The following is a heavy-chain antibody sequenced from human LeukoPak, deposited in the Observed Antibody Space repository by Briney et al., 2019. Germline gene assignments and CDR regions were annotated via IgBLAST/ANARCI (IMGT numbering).Heavy chain of an antibody. D-gene: IGHD4-17*01. CDR2: IKQDGSEK. V-gene: IGHV3-7*01. J-gene: IGHJ4*02. Sequence: GGSLRLSCAASGFTFSSYWMSWVRQAPGKGLEWVANIKQDGSEKYYVDSVKGRFTISRDNAENSLYLQMNSLRAEDTAVYYCARQPNYGDYVDFDYWGQGTLVTVSS. CDR1: GFTFSSYW. CDR3: ARQPNYGDYVDFDY.